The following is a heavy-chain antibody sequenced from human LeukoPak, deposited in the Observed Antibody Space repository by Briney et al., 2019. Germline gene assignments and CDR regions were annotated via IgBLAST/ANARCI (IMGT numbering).Heavy chain of an antibody. CDR2: IYHSGST. CDR1: GYSISSGYY. V-gene: IGHV4-38-2*02. Sequence: PSETLSLTCTVSGYSISSGYYWGWIRQPPGKGLEWIGSIYHSGSTYYNPSLKSRVTISVDTSKNQFSLKLSSVTAADTAVYYCARDPYAGSISGDSSGLDDYWGQGTLVTVSS. D-gene: IGHD3-22*01. J-gene: IGHJ4*02. CDR3: ARDPYAGSISGDSSGLDDY.